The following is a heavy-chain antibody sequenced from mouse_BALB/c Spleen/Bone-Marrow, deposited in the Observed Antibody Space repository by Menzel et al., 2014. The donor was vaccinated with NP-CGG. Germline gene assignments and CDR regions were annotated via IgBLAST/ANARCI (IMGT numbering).Heavy chain of an antibody. CDR2: IHPSDSET. Sequence: QVQLQQSGTEGVRPGASVKLSCKASGYSFTTYWMNWVKQRPGQGLEWIGMIHPSDSETRLNQKFKDKATLTVDKSSSTAYMQLNSPTSEDSAVYYCAREKVYYGISWFAYWGQGTLVTVSA. D-gene: IGHD2-1*01. J-gene: IGHJ3*01. CDR3: AREKVYYGISWFAY. V-gene: IGHV1-61*01. CDR1: GYSFTTYW.